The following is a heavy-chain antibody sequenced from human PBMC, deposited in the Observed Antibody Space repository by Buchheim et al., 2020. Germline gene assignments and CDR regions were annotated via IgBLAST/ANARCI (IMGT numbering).Heavy chain of an antibody. CDR1: GFIFSDFY. V-gene: IGHV3-11*01. CDR3: ARDRGADEPIDF. J-gene: IGHJ4*02. CDR2: IDKSGSTT. D-gene: IGHD1-14*01. Sequence: QVQLVESGGDLVKPGGSLRLSCAASGFIFSDFYMGWYRQAPGKGLEWIAQIDKSGSTTSYTDSVKGRFTISRVTATNSLYLQMNNLKAADSAVYYCARDRGADEPIDFWGQGTL.